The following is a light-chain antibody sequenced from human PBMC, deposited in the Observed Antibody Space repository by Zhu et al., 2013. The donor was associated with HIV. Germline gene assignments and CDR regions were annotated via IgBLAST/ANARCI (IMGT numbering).Light chain of an antibody. CDR1: QSISSW. CDR2: KAS. Sequence: DIQMTQSPSTLSASVGDRVTITCRASQSISSWLAWYQQKPGKAPKLLIYKASILGSGIPSRFSGSGSGTQFTLTISSLQPDDFATYYCQEYNSYWTFGQGTKVEIK. CDR3: QEYNSYWT. J-gene: IGKJ1*01. V-gene: IGKV1-5*03.